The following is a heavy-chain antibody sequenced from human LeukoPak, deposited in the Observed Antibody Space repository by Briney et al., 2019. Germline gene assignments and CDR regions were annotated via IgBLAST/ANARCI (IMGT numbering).Heavy chain of an antibody. J-gene: IGHJ3*02. V-gene: IGHV3-48*02. Sequence: GGSLRLSCAASGFTFNSYNMNLVRQAPGKGLEWVSEISGSISTIYYAESVKRRFTISRDSAKTPLFLQMNSLRDEDTAVYYCARAYSSSSGRDAFDSWGLGTLVTVSS. D-gene: IGHD6-6*01. CDR2: ISGSISTI. CDR1: GFTFNSYN. CDR3: ARAYSSSSGRDAFDS.